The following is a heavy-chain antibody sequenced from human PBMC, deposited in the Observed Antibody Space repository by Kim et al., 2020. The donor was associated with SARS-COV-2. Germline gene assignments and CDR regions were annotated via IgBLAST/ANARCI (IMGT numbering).Heavy chain of an antibody. J-gene: IGHJ6*01. Sequence: SETLSLTCTVSGGSIGSGSYYRGWIRQPPGKGLEWIGSIYYSGSTYYNPSLKSRVAISLDSSRNHFSLQLTSVTAADTAVYYCVRHKGDILIFGVALYG. CDR1: GGSIGSGSYY. CDR2: IYYSGST. CDR3: VRHKGDILIFGVALYG. V-gene: IGHV4-39*01. D-gene: IGHD3-3*01.